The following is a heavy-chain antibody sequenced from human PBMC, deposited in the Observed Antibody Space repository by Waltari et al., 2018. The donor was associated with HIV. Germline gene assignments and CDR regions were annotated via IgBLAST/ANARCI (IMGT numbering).Heavy chain of an antibody. Sequence: QVQLVQSGAEVKKPGASVKVSCKASGSTFPSYGLRWVRQAPGQGLEWMGWISSYNGKTNYAQKFQGRVTMSTDTSTSTAYMELRSLRFDDTALYYCARSGSGTFLSQYNWFDPWGQGTLVTVSS. V-gene: IGHV1-18*01. J-gene: IGHJ5*02. CDR3: ARSGSGTFLSQYNWFDP. D-gene: IGHD3-10*01. CDR1: GSTFPSYG. CDR2: ISSYNGKT.